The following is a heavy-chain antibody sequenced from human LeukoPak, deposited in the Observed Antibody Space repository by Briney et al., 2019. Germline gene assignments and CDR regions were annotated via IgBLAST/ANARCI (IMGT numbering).Heavy chain of an antibody. CDR1: GGSISSYY. J-gene: IGHJ6*02. CDR2: IYYSGST. CDR3: ARRKPAALGGMDV. D-gene: IGHD2-2*01. Sequence: SETLSLTCTVSGGSISSYYWSWIRQPPGKGLEWIGHIYYSGSTNYNPSLKSRVTISVDTSKHQFSLKLSSVTAADTAVYYCARRKPAALGGMDVWGQGTTVTVSS. V-gene: IGHV4-59*08.